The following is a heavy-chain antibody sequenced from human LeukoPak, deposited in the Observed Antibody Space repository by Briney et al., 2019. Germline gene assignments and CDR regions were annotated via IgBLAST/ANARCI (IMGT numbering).Heavy chain of an antibody. Sequence: GASVKVSCKASGYTFTSYDINWVRQATGQGLEWMGWMNPNSGNTGYAQKFLGRVTMTRNTSISTAYMELSSLRSEDTAVYYCARVLVRSGYDYSPLVCWGQGTLVTVSS. J-gene: IGHJ4*02. V-gene: IGHV1-8*01. CDR3: ARVLVRSGYDYSPLVC. CDR2: MNPNSGNT. CDR1: GYTFTSYD. D-gene: IGHD5-12*01.